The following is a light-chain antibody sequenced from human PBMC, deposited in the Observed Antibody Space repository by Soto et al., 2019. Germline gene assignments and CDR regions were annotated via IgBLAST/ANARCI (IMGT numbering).Light chain of an antibody. V-gene: IGLV1-47*01. CDR1: SSNIGSNY. Sequence: QSVLTQPPSASGTPGQRVTISCSGSSSNIGSNYVYWYQQLPGTAPKLLIYRNNQRPSGVPDRFSGSKSGTSASLAISALRSEDEADYYCAAWDDSLSGRYVFGTGTKVTVL. J-gene: IGLJ1*01. CDR2: RNN. CDR3: AAWDDSLSGRYV.